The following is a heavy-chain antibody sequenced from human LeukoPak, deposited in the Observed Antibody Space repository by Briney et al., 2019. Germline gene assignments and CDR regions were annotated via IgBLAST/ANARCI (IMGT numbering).Heavy chain of an antibody. D-gene: IGHD3-10*01. CDR1: GFIFGDHA. V-gene: IGHV3-49*04. J-gene: IGHJ6*02. Sequence: PGGSLRLSCTAFGFIFGDHAMSWVRHAPGKGLEWVGFIRSKAYRGTTEYAASVKGRFTISRDDSIGIAHLQMNSLRTEDTAVYYCTRGPIDLWLHNGMDVWGQGTTVIVSS. CDR2: IRSKAYRGTT. CDR3: TRGPIDLWLHNGMDV.